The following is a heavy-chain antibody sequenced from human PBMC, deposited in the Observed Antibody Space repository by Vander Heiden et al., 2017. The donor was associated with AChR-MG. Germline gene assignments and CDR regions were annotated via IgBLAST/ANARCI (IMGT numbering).Heavy chain of an antibody. Sequence: QVQLQESGPGLVKPSETLSPTCTVSGGSVSSGSYYWSWIRQPPGKGLEWIGYNYYSGSTNYNPSLKSRVTISVDTSKNQFSLKLSSVTAADTAVYYCARPLSYYGMDVWGQGTTVTVSS. V-gene: IGHV4-61*01. CDR2: NYYSGST. J-gene: IGHJ6*02. CDR1: GGSVSSGSYY. CDR3: ARPLSYYGMDV.